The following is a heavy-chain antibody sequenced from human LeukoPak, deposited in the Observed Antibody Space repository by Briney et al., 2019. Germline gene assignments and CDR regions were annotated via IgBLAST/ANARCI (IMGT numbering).Heavy chain of an antibody. Sequence: GGSLRLSCPASGIAFSDSAMYWVRQAPGKGLECVSVITDSYNTYYGDSVKGRFTVSRDNSRKTLYLQMNSVRVDDTALYYCVKGGCSSGCSGNHWGQGTRVIVCS. CDR1: GIAFSDSA. J-gene: IGHJ5*02. D-gene: IGHD6-19*01. CDR3: VKGGCSSGCSGNH. CDR2: ITDSYNT. V-gene: IGHV3-23*01.